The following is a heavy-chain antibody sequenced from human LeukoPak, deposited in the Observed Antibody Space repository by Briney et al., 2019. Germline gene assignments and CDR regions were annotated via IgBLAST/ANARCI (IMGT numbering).Heavy chain of an antibody. V-gene: IGHV3-21*01. CDR1: GFTFSNYS. CDR3: ARDPTPSYYDILTGPDYYCCYGMDV. J-gene: IGHJ6*02. Sequence: GGSLRLSCAASGFTFSNYSMNWVRQAPGKGLEWVSYISSSSRDIYYADSVQGRFTISRDNAKNSLYLQMNSLRAEDTAVYYCARDPTPSYYDILTGPDYYCCYGMDVWGQGTTVTVSS. CDR2: ISSSSRDI. D-gene: IGHD3-9*01.